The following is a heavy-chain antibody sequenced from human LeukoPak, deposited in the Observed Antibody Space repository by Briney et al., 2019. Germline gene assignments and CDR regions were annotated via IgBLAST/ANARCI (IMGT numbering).Heavy chain of an antibody. Sequence: SETLSLTCTVSGGSISSYYWGWIRQPPGKGLEWIGSIYYSGSTYYNPSLKSRVTISVDTSKNQFSLKLSSVTAADTAVYYCARLPGQWLSYYYMDVWGKGTTVTVSS. V-gene: IGHV4-39*01. D-gene: IGHD3-22*01. CDR3: ARLPGQWLSYYYMDV. J-gene: IGHJ6*03. CDR2: IYYSGST. CDR1: GGSISSYY.